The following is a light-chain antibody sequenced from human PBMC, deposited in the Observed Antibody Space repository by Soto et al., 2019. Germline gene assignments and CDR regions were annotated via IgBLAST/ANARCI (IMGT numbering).Light chain of an antibody. CDR2: EVN. V-gene: IGLV2-23*02. Sequence: QSALAQPASVSGSPGQSITISCTGTSSDVGNYNFVSWFQQHPGKAPKFMIYEVNKRPSGVSTRFSGSKSGNTASLTISGLQADDEADYYCCSYAGSRTYVFGTGTQVTV. J-gene: IGLJ1*01. CDR1: SSDVGNYNF. CDR3: CSYAGSRTYV.